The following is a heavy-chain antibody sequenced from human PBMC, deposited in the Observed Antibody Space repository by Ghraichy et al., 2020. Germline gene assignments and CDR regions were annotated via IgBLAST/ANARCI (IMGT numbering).Heavy chain of an antibody. V-gene: IGHV3-7*03. Sequence: GGSLRLSCTAHGFNFNRSWMIWARQAPGKGLEWVANINEEGSVKNYLDSVEGRFTISRDNGKSSVFLQMDSLRAEDTAVYFCARDEHYSTFDFWGQGTLVTVSS. CDR1: GFNFNRSW. CDR3: ARDEHYSTFDF. J-gene: IGHJ4*02. D-gene: IGHD2/OR15-2a*01. CDR2: INEEGSVK.